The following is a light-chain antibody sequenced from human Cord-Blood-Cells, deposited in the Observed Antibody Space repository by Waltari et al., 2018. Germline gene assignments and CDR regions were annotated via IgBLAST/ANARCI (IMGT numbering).Light chain of an antibody. CDR1: SSDVGGYNY. J-gene: IGLJ3*02. V-gene: IGLV2-14*01. Sequence: QSALTQPASVSGSPGQSITISCTGTSSDVGGYNYVSWYQQHPGKAPKLMIYDVSKRPSGVYNRFSVSKSGNTASLTISGLQAEDEADYYCSSYTSSSTWVFGGGTKLTVL. CDR2: DVS. CDR3: SSYTSSSTWV.